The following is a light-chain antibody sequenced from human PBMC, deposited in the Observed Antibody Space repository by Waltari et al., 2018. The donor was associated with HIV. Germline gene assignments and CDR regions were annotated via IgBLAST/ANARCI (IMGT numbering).Light chain of an antibody. CDR3: CSYAGSSTFNWV. CDR2: EVS. CDR1: SSDVGSNNL. Sequence: QSALTQPASVSGSPGQSITISCTGTSSDVGSNNLVSWYQQHPGKAPKLMIYEVSTRPSGVSTRFSGSRSGNTASRTISVLQAEDEADYYCCSYAGSSTFNWVFGGGTKLTVL. V-gene: IGLV2-23*02. J-gene: IGLJ3*02.